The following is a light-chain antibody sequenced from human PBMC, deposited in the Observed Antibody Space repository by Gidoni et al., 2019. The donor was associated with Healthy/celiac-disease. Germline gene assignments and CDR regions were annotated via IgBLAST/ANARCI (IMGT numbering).Light chain of an antibody. CDR3: QAWDSSTALYV. Sequence: SYELTQPPSVSVSPGQTASITCSGDKLGDKYACWYQQTPGQSPVLVSYQDSKRPSGIPARFSGSNSGNTATLTISGTQAIDEADYYCQAWDSSTALYVFGTGTKVTVL. CDR1: KLGDKY. CDR2: QDS. J-gene: IGLJ1*01. V-gene: IGLV3-1*01.